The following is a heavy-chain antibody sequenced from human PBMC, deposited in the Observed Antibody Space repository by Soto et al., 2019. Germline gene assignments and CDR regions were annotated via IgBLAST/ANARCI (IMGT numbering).Heavy chain of an antibody. Sequence: EVQLVESGGGLVQPGGSLRLSCAASGFTFSSYSMNWVRQAPGKGLEWVSYISSSSSTIYYADSVKGRFTISRDNAKNSLYLQMNSLRAEDTAVYYCARSPQLGILAYYYYGMDVWGQGTTVTVSS. V-gene: IGHV3-48*01. D-gene: IGHD5-18*01. CDR3: ARSPQLGILAYYYYGMDV. CDR1: GFTFSSYS. CDR2: ISSSSSTI. J-gene: IGHJ6*02.